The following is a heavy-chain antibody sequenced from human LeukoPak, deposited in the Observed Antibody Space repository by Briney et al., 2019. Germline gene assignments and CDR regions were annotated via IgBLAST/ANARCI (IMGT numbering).Heavy chain of an antibody. V-gene: IGHV3-30-3*01. CDR2: TSYDGSNK. CDR1: GFTFSNYA. D-gene: IGHD3-22*01. CDR3: ARGRSGYYSIAC. J-gene: IGHJ4*02. Sequence: PGGSLRLSCAASGFTFSNYAMHWVRQAPGKGLEWVAVTSYDGSNKYYADSVKGRFTISRDNSKNTLYLQMNSLRVEDTAVYYCARGRSGYYSIACWGQGTLVTVSS.